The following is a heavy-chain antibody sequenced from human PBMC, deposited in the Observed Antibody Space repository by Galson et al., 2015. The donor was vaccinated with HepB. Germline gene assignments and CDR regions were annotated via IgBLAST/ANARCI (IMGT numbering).Heavy chain of an antibody. V-gene: IGHV1-3*01. D-gene: IGHD2-2*02. CDR1: GYTFSTYA. J-gene: IGHJ6*03. CDR3: ARRGYCSSSSCYTDYYYYYMDV. Sequence: SVKVSCKASGYTFSTYAMHWVRQAPGQRLEWMGWINVANGNIEYSQKFQGRVTITRDTSASTVYMELSSLTSEDTAVYYCARRGYCSSSSCYTDYYYYYMDVWAKGLWSPSP. CDR2: INVANGNI.